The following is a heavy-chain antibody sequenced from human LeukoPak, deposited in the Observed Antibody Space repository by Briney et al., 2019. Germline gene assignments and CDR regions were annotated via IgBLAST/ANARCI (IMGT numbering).Heavy chain of an antibody. CDR1: GFTFSSYW. Sequence: PGGSLRLSCVVSGFTFSSYWMSWVRQAPGKGLEWVANIKPDGSDEYYVDSVKGRFTISRDNAKNSLHLRMNSLRAEDTAVYYCARTSYDSSGYYLGDYWGQGTLVTVSS. V-gene: IGHV3-7*01. J-gene: IGHJ4*02. D-gene: IGHD3-22*01. CDR2: IKPDGSDE. CDR3: ARTSYDSSGYYLGDY.